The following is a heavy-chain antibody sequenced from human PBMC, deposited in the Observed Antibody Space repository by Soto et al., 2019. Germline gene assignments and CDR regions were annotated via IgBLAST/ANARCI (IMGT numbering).Heavy chain of an antibody. Sequence: QVQLQESGPGLVKPSETLSLTCAVSGGSVSGGFYYWNWVRQPPGKGLEWIGYLDPNGNTYYNPSLGNRITISVDTAKTQFSLMVSSVTAADTAVYFCARWHYHYPMDAWGQGTTVTVSS. V-gene: IGHV4-61*01. J-gene: IGHJ6*03. D-gene: IGHD5-12*01. CDR1: GGSVSGGFYY. CDR2: LDPNGNT. CDR3: ARWHYHYPMDA.